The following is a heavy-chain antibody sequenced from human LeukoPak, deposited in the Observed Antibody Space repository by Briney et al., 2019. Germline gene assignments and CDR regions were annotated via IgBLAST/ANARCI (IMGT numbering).Heavy chain of an antibody. CDR1: GFTFSSYE. Sequence: GGSLRLSCAASGFTFSSYEMNWVRQAPGKGLEWASYISGSGTTISYADSVKGRFTISRDSAKNSLYLQMDSLRAEDTAIYYCARLDTSAYYYFDYWGQGTLVTVSS. J-gene: IGHJ4*02. CDR3: ARLDTSAYYYFDY. CDR2: ISGSGTTI. D-gene: IGHD3-22*01. V-gene: IGHV3-48*03.